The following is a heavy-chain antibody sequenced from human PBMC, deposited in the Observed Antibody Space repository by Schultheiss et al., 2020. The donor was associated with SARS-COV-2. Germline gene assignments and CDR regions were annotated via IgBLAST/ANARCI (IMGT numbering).Heavy chain of an antibody. CDR1: GGSISESY. Sequence: SETLSLTCTVSGGSISESYWSWIRQPPGKGLEWIGYVHYSGSPNYNPSLKSRVAISADTSNNQFSLKLRSVTAADTAVYYCARWPWIQLWRYNYGLDVWGQVTTVTVSS. CDR2: VHYSGSP. CDR3: ARWPWIQLWRYNYGLDV. D-gene: IGHD5-18*01. V-gene: IGHV4-59*08. J-gene: IGHJ6*02.